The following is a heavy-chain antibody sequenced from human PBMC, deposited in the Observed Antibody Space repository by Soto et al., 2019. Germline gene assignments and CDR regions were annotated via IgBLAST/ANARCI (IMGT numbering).Heavy chain of an antibody. CDR2: IDTSGTKI. CDR1: GYTFSDYY. CDR3: ASHYDMWSGYLSPVDY. V-gene: IGHV3-11*01. Sequence: GVLRLSCAASGYTFSDYYMSWIRQAPGKGLEWISYIDTSGTKIYYADSVKGRFTITRDNAKNSLYLEMNSLRDEDTAVYYCASHYDMWSGYLSPVDYWGQGTLVTVSS. D-gene: IGHD3-3*01. J-gene: IGHJ4*02.